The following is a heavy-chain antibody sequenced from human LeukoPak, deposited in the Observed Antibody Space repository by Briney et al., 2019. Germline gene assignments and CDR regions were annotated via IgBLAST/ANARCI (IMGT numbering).Heavy chain of an antibody. D-gene: IGHD4-23*01. V-gene: IGHV4-4*02. CDR3: ARDVGTVVTAAYNWFDP. CDR1: GGSISSSNW. Sequence: SETLSLTCAVSGGSISSSNWWSWVRQPPGKGLEWIGEIYHSGSTNYNPSLKSRVTISVDKSKNQFSLKLSSVTAADTAVYYCARDVGTVVTAAYNWFDPWGQGTLVTVSS. J-gene: IGHJ5*02. CDR2: IYHSGST.